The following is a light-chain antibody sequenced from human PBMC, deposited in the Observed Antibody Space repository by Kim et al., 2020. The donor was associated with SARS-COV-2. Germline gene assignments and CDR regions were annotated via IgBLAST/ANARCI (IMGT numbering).Light chain of an antibody. Sequence: DIQMTQSPSSLSASVRDRVTITCRASQSIRNYLNWYQQKPGKAPKLLIYAASSLQSGVPSRFSGSGSGTDFTLTISSLQPEDFATYYCQQSYSLPYTFGQGTKLEIK. CDR3: QQSYSLPYT. CDR1: QSIRNY. J-gene: IGKJ2*01. V-gene: IGKV1-39*01. CDR2: AAS.